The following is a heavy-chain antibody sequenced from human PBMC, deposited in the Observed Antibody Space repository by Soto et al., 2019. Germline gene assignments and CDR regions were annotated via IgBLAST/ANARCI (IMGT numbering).Heavy chain of an antibody. CDR3: ASAEVAAFDY. Sequence: GGSLRLSCVASGFAFNTFDFHWVRQAPGKGLDWVAGISYDGRNKNYGDSVKGRFTISRDDSRNTLILQMNSLRVEDTAMYFCASAEVAAFDYWGQGALVTSPQ. CDR2: ISYDGRNK. V-gene: IGHV3-30*03. CDR1: GFAFNTFD. J-gene: IGHJ4*02. D-gene: IGHD5-12*01.